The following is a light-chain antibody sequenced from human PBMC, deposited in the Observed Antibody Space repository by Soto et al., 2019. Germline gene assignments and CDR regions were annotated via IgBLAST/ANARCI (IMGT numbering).Light chain of an antibody. CDR3: QQSSRTPPT. CDR2: AAS. V-gene: IGKV1-39*01. CDR1: QSISSY. J-gene: IGKJ1*01. Sequence: DIQMTQSPSSLSASVGARGTITCRASQSISSYLHWYQQKPGKAPKLLIYAASSLQRGVPSRFSGSGSGTDFTLTISRLQPEDFATYYCQQSSRTPPTFGQGTKVDIK.